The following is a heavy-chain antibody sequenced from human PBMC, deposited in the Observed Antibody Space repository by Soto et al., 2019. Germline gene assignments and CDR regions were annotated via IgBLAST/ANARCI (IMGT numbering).Heavy chain of an antibody. J-gene: IGHJ4*02. V-gene: IGHV1-2*02. D-gene: IGHD5-12*01. Sequence: QLVQSGAEVKKPGASVRVSCKTSGPTFIAYYIHWVRQAPGQGIEWMGWIDPKSGGTTYEQKCVGSVTMTSDTSINTASMDMNRLSSDDAAVYYCARVSVDVHEWGQGTLITVSS. CDR3: ARVSVDVHE. CDR1: GPTFIAYY. CDR2: IDPKSGGT.